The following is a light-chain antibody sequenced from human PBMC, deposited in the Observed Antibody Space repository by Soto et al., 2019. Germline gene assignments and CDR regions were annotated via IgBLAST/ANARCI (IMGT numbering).Light chain of an antibody. CDR3: QQYYTTPTWT. CDR2: WAS. V-gene: IGKV4-1*01. CDR1: QSVLYSSNNKNY. J-gene: IGKJ1*01. Sequence: DIVMTQSPDSLAVSLGERAAINCKSSQSVLYSSNNKNYLAWYQQRPGQPPQLLIYWASTRASGVPDRFSGSGSGTDFTLTISSLQAEDVAVYYCQQYYTTPTWTFGQGTKVEIK.